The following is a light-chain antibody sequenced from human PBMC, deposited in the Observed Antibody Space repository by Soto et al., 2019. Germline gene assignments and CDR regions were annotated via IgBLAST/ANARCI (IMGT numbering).Light chain of an antibody. CDR3: QQYGSSLSVT. CDR1: QSFSSSY. J-gene: IGKJ1*01. CDR2: GAS. V-gene: IGKV3-20*01. Sequence: EIVLTQSPGTLSLSPGERATLSCRASQSFSSSYLAWYQQKPGQAPRLLIYGASSRATGIPDRFSGSGSGTDFTLTISRLEPEDFAVYYCQQYGSSLSVTFGQGTKVDIK.